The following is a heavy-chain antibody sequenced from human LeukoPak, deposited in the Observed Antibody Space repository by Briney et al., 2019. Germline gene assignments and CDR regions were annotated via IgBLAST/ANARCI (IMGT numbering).Heavy chain of an antibody. J-gene: IGHJ4*02. Sequence: NSGNTGYAQKFQGRVTMTRNTSISTAYMELSSLRSEDTAVYYCARGQHVDIVATIQPDYWGQGTLVTVSS. CDR2: NSGNT. D-gene: IGHD5-12*01. V-gene: IGHV1-8*01. CDR3: ARGQHVDIVATIQPDY.